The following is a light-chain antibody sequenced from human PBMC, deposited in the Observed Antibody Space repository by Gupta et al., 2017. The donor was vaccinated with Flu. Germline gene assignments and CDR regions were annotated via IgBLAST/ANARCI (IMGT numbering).Light chain of an antibody. Sequence: DIVLTQSPGTLSLSLGERATLSCRASQSLNSHLAWYQQKPGQAPRLLIYGASTRAAGLPDRFSGSGSETDFTLTISRLEPEDFAVYFCQQYDSSPLTFGGGTKVEIK. CDR3: QQYDSSPLT. J-gene: IGKJ4*01. V-gene: IGKV3-20*01. CDR2: GAS. CDR1: QSLNSH.